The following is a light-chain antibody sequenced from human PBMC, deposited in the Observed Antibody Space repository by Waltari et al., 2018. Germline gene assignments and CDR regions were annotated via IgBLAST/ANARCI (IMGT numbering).Light chain of an antibody. V-gene: IGKV3-15*01. CDR3: QQYNDWPPWT. Sequence: ELVMTQSPATLSVSPGDTATLSCRASQSVSSNLAWYQQKPGQAPRLLIYSEFTRATGIPDRFSGSVSGTEFTLTITSMQSEDFAVYYCQQYNDWPPWTFGQGTRVEMK. CDR2: SEF. J-gene: IGKJ1*01. CDR1: QSVSSN.